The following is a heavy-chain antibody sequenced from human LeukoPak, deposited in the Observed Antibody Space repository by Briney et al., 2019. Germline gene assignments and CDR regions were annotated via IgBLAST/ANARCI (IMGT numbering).Heavy chain of an antibody. CDR3: ARDGMRSIAVASTDVYYYYYMDV. CDR2: ISSSSSYI. J-gene: IGHJ6*03. D-gene: IGHD6-19*01. Sequence: GGSLRLSCAASGFTFSSYSMNWVRQAPGKGLEWVSSISSSSSYIYYADSVKGRFTISRDNAKNSLYLQMNSLRAEDTAVYYCARDGMRSIAVASTDVYYYYYMDVWGKGTTVTVSS. V-gene: IGHV3-21*01. CDR1: GFTFSSYS.